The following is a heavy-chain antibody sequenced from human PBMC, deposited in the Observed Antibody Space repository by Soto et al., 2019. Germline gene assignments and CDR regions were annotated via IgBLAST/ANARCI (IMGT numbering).Heavy chain of an antibody. V-gene: IGHV3-33*01. J-gene: IGHJ4*02. CDR1: GFTFSSYG. CDR3: ARITRYCSGGSCYSGWGIDY. CDR2: IWYDGSNK. D-gene: IGHD2-15*01. Sequence: PGGSLRLSCAASGFTFSSYGMHWVRQAPGKGLEWVAVIWYDGSNKYYADSVKGRFTISRDNSKNTLYLQMNSLGAEDTAVYYCARITRYCSGGSCYSGWGIDYWGQGTLVTVSS.